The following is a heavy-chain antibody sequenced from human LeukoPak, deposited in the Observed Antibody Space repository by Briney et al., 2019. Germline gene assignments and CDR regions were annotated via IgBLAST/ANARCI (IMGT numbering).Heavy chain of an antibody. Sequence: ASVTVSCKASGYTFTGYYMHWVRQAPGQGLEWMGWINPNSGGTNYAQKFQGRVTMTRDTSISTAYMELSRLRSDDTAVYYCAREARGYQLLFWFDPWGQGTLVTVSS. D-gene: IGHD2-2*01. CDR2: INPNSGGT. J-gene: IGHJ5*02. V-gene: IGHV1-2*02. CDR3: AREARGYQLLFWFDP. CDR1: GYTFTGYY.